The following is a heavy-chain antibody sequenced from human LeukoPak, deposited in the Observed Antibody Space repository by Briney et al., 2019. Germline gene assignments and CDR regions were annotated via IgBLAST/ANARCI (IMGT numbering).Heavy chain of an antibody. V-gene: IGHV3-21*01. CDR2: ISSSSSYI. D-gene: IGHD4-11*01. Sequence: GGSLRLSCAASGFTFSSYSMNWVRQAPGKGLEWVSSISSSSSYIYYADSVKGRFTISRDNAKNSLYLQTNSLRAEDTAVYYCARARFSYRSPADYWGQGTLVTVSS. CDR3: ARARFSYRSPADY. J-gene: IGHJ4*02. CDR1: GFTFSSYS.